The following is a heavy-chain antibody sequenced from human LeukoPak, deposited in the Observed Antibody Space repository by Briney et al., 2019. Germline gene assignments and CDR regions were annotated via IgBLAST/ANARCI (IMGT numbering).Heavy chain of an antibody. CDR2: IYGDGST. CDR3: AKEGSYYYGSGSYSVY. CDR1: GFSVSHNY. D-gene: IGHD3-10*01. V-gene: IGHV3-53*01. Sequence: GGSLRLSCLVSGFSVSHNYVSWVRQAPGKGLEWVSNIYGDGSTNYADSVKGRFTISRDNSKNTLYLQMNSLRAEDTAVYYCAKEGSYYYGSGSYSVYWGQGTLVTVSS. J-gene: IGHJ4*02.